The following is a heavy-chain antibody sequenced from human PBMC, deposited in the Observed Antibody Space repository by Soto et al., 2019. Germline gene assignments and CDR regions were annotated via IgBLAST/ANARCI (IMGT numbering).Heavy chain of an antibody. CDR1: GYTFTNYW. CDR3: ARLASLLQPIYY. CDR2: IFPRDSDT. V-gene: IGHV5-51*01. Sequence: AGESLKISCQASGYTFTNYWIAWVRHMPGRGLEWMGLIFPRDSDTRYNSSFEGQVTISSDRSLATAYLQWTSLKASDTAIYFCARLASLLQPIYYWGQGTPVTVSS. J-gene: IGHJ4*02. D-gene: IGHD6-13*01.